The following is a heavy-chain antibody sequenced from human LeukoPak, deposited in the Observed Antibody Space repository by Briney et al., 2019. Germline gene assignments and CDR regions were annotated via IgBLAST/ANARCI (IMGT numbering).Heavy chain of an antibody. CDR3: ARTYYDFWSGYDAFDI. J-gene: IGHJ3*02. V-gene: IGHV1-2*02. CDR2: INPNSGGT. D-gene: IGHD3-3*01. CDR1: GYTFTGYY. Sequence: ASVKVPCKASGYTFTGYYMHWVRQAPGQGLEWMGWINPNSGGTNYAQKFQGRVTMTRDTSISTAYMELSRLRSDDTAVYYCARTYYDFWSGYDAFDIWGQGTMVTVSS.